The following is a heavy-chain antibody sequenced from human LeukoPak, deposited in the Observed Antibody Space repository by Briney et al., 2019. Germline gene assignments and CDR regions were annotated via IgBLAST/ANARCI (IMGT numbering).Heavy chain of an antibody. D-gene: IGHD5-18*01. Sequence: GGSLRLSCVASGFTFSSYDMHWVRQGTGKGLEWASAIGTAYDTYYAGSVKGRFTISRENAENSLYLQMNSLRAGDTAVYYCARLLGYSYGNDAFDIWGQGTMVTVSS. J-gene: IGHJ3*02. CDR1: GFTFSSYD. CDR2: IGTAYDT. CDR3: ARLLGYSYGNDAFDI. V-gene: IGHV3-13*01.